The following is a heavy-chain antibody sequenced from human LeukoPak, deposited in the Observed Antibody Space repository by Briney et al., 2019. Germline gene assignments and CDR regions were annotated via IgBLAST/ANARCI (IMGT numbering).Heavy chain of an antibody. CDR1: GFTFSSYW. CDR2: IKQDGSEK. D-gene: IGHD3-16*01. CDR3: AKDDDWGRYKH. Sequence: GGSLRLSCAASGFTFSSYWMSWVRQAPGKELEWVANIKQDGSEKYYVDSVKGRFTISRDNAKNSLYLQMNSLRAEDTAVYYCAKDDDWGRYKHWGQGTLVTVSS. V-gene: IGHV3-7*01. J-gene: IGHJ1*01.